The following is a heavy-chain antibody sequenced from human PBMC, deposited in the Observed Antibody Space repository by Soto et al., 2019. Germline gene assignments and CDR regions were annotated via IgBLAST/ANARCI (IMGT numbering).Heavy chain of an antibody. CDR1: GYTFTSYG. CDR3: VREVGATNKWDY. CDR2: ISAYNGNT. J-gene: IGHJ4*02. V-gene: IGHV1-18*01. Sequence: QVQLVQSGAEVKKPGASVKVSCKASGYTFTSYGISWVRQAPGQGLEWMGWISAYNGNTNYAQKLQGRVTMTTDTTTSTADMELRSLRSDDTAVYYCVREVGATNKWDYWGQGTLVTVSS. D-gene: IGHD1-26*01.